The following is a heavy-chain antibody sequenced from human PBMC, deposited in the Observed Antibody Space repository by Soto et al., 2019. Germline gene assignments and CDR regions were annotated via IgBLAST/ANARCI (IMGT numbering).Heavy chain of an antibody. CDR3: ARDIPPHYGSGSYLDY. D-gene: IGHD3-10*01. J-gene: IGHJ4*02. CDR2: ISYDGSNK. CDR1: GFTFSSYA. Sequence: PGGSLRLSCAASGFTFSSYAMHWVRQAPGKGLEWVAVISYDGSNKYYADSVKGRFTISRDNSKNTLYLKMNSLRAEDTAVYYCARDIPPHYGSGSYLDYWGQGTLVTAPQ. V-gene: IGHV3-30-3*01.